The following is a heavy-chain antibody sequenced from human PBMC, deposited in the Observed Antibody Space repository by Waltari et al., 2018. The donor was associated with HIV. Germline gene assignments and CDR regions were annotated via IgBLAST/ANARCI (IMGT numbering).Heavy chain of an antibody. V-gene: IGHV1-69*01. CDR2: IIPIFTTT. CDR3: AAVPGGGSWNYDY. D-gene: IGHD3-10*01. J-gene: IGHJ4*02. CDR1: EGTFNRYA. Sequence: QVQLVQSGTEVKKPGSSVKVSCKTSEGTFNRYAISWVRQAPGQGLEWMGGIIPIFTTTNYAEKFQGRVTITADESTSTVYMELTRLRSEDTAVYYCAAVPGGGSWNYDYWGQGTLVTVSS.